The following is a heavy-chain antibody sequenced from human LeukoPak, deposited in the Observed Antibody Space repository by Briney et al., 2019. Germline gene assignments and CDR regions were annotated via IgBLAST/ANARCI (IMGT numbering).Heavy chain of an antibody. CDR2: INHSGST. V-gene: IGHV4-34*01. Sequence: SETLSLTCAVYGGSFSGYYWSWIRQPPGKGLEWIGEINHSGSTNYNPSLKSRVTISVDTSKNQFSLKLSSVTAADTAVYYCARGPIYGDYADAFDIWGQGTKVTVSS. D-gene: IGHD4-17*01. CDR1: GGSFSGYY. J-gene: IGHJ3*02. CDR3: ARGPIYGDYADAFDI.